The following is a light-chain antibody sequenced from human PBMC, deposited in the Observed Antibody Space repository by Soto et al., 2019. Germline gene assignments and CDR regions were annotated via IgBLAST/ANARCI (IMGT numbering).Light chain of an antibody. J-gene: IGKJ2*01. CDR1: QSLRHSNGYNY. Sequence: EIVMTQSPLSLPVTPGEPASISCRSSQSLRHSNGYNYLDWYLQRPGQSPQLLIQLGSNRASGVPDRFSGSGSGTDFTLKISRVEAEDVGIYYCMQSLHPPYTFGQGTKLEI. CDR3: MQSLHPPYT. CDR2: LGS. V-gene: IGKV2-28*01.